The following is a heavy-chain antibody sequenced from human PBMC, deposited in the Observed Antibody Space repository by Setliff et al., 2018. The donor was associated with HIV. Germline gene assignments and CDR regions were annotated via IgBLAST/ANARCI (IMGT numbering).Heavy chain of an antibody. CDR2: IRSSSTYT. D-gene: IGHD1-26*01. CDR1: GFTFSSYE. V-gene: IGHV3-21*05. J-gene: IGHJ4*02. Sequence: PGGSLRLSCAASGFTFSSYEMNWVRQAPGKGREWVSYIRSSSTYTNYLDSVKGRFTISRDNSKSTLYLQMTNLRAEDTALYFCAKGAGPTTLAEPFDSWGQGTLVTVSS. CDR3: AKGAGPTTLAEPFDS.